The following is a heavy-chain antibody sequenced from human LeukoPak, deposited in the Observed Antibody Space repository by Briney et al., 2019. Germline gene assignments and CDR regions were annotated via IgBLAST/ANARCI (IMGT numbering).Heavy chain of an antibody. Sequence: SETLSLTCTVSGVSITTYYWSWIRQPPGKGLEWIGSMSSGGSTFYNPSLKSRVTIPVDTFNDQSSLILGSVAAAGTAVYFWGRELTYSGSHRNFDSLGQGTLATVSS. CDR1: GVSITTYY. J-gene: IGHJ4*02. V-gene: IGHV4-59*12. CDR2: MSSGGST. CDR3: GRELTYSGSHRNFDS. D-gene: IGHD1-26*01.